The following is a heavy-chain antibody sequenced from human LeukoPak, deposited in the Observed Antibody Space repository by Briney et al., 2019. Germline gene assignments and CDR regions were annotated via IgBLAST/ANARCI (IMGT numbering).Heavy chain of an antibody. CDR3: ATHRGNFYNAHLES. J-gene: IGHJ4*02. Sequence: PGGSLRLSCAASGFTLSGFGMHWVRQAPGEGLEGVAILFSDGITQYYADSVRGRFTVSRDTFKNTLYLQMNNVRAEDTAMYYCATHRGNFYNAHLESWGQGTLITVSS. V-gene: IGHV3-33*01. CDR1: GFTLSGFG. D-gene: IGHD1-14*01. CDR2: LFSDGITQ.